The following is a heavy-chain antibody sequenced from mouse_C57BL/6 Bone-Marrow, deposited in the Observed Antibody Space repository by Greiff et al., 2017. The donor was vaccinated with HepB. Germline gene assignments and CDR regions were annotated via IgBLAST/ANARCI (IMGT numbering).Heavy chain of an antibody. D-gene: IGHD2-3*01. J-gene: IGHJ2*01. Sequence: EVQLVESGGGLVQPKGSLKLSCAASGFSFNTYAMNWVRQAPGKGLEWVARIRSKSNNYATYYADSVKDRFTISRDDSESMLYLQMNNLKTEDTAMYYCVRDGGWPHFDYWGQGTTLTVSS. V-gene: IGHV10-1*01. CDR3: VRDGGWPHFDY. CDR1: GFSFNTYA. CDR2: IRSKSNNYAT.